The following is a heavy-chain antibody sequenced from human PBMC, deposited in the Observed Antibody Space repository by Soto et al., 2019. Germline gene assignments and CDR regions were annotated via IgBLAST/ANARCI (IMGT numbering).Heavy chain of an antibody. J-gene: IGHJ4*02. V-gene: IGHV4-30-4*01. CDR3: ARGVPDSSGLSY. CDR1: GGSISSGDYY. CDR2: IYYSGST. Sequence: ASETLSLTCTVSGGSISSGDYYWSWIRQPPGKGLEWIGYIYYSGSTYYNPSLKSRVTISVDTSKNQFSLKLSSVTAADTAVYYCARGVPDSSGLSYWGQGTLVTVSS. D-gene: IGHD3-22*01.